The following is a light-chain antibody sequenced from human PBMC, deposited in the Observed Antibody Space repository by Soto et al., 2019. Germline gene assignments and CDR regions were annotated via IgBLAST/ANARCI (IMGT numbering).Light chain of an antibody. V-gene: IGLV6-57*01. CDR1: SGSIASNY. CDR2: EDN. CDR3: QSYDATNQV. J-gene: IGLJ3*02. Sequence: NFMLTQPHSVSESPGKTVIISCTRSSGSIASNYVQWYQQRPGSSPTTVIYEDNQRPSGVPDRFSGSIDSSSNSASLTISGLKTEDEADYYCQSYDATNQVFGGGTKVTVL.